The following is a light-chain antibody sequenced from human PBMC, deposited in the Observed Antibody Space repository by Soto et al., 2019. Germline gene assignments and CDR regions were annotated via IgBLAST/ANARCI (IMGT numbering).Light chain of an antibody. Sequence: VVLPQSPATLSFSPGEGATLSCRVSQSISSSYLSWYQQRPGQAPRLLIYGASTRATGIPARFSGSGRGSGTDFTLTISSLQPEDFAVYYCQRDYNLPITFGQGTRLEI. CDR2: GAS. CDR3: QRDYNLPIT. J-gene: IGKJ5*01. CDR1: QSISSSY. V-gene: IGKV3D-7*01.